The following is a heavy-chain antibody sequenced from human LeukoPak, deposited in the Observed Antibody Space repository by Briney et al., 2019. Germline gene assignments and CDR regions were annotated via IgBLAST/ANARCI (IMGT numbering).Heavy chain of an antibody. D-gene: IGHD3-3*01. CDR2: FCGSGGST. CDR1: SLTLRRYA. J-gene: IGHJ4*02. Sequence: GGSLRLFCSPSSLTLRRYAKRGVRDARGEGLEWVSSFCGSGGSTYYADSVKGRFTISRDNSKNTLYLQMNSLRAEDTAVYYCAKDRSTYYDFWSGLNDYWGQGTLVTVSS. CDR3: AKDRSTYYDFWSGLNDY. V-gene: IGHV3-23*01.